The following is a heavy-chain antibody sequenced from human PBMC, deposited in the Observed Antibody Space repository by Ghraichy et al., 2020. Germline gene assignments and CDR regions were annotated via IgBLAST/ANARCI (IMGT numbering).Heavy chain of an antibody. CDR2: IYYSGST. CDR1: GGSIISSGYY. J-gene: IGHJ6*02. CDR3: ARPSCSGGSCDDYYYYGMDV. Sequence: SETLSLTCTVSGGSIISSGYYWGWIRQPPGRGLEWIGSIYYSGSTYYNPSLKSRVTISVDTSKNQFSLKLYSVTAADTAVYYCARPSCSGGSCDDYYYYGMDVWGQGTTVTVSS. D-gene: IGHD2-15*01. V-gene: IGHV4-39*01.